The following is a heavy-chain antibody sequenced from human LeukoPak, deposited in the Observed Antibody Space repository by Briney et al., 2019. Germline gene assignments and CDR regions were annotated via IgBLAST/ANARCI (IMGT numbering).Heavy chain of an antibody. CDR2: IIPIFGTA. CDR1: GGTFSSYA. D-gene: IGHD2-21*01. Sequence: GASVKVSCKASGGTFSSYAISWVRQAPGQGLEWMGGIIPIFGTANYAQKFQGRVTITADESTSTAYMELSSPRSEDTAVYYCARAHCGGDCSQPIMDYYMDVWGKGTTVTVSS. V-gene: IGHV1-69*13. CDR3: ARAHCGGDCSQPIMDYYMDV. J-gene: IGHJ6*03.